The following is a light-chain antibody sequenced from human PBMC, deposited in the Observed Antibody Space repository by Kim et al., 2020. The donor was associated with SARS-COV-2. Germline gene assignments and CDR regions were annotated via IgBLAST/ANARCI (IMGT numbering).Light chain of an antibody. J-gene: IGLJ3*02. CDR2: LKSDGRH. CDR1: SDHSTYA. Sequence: SGTLTCTLSSDHSTYAIAWHQQQPEKGPRFLMKLKSDGRHIKGDGIPDRFSGSSSGAERYLTISSLQSDDEAEYYCQTWGTGIWVFGGGTQLTVL. CDR3: QTWGTGIWV. V-gene: IGLV4-69*01.